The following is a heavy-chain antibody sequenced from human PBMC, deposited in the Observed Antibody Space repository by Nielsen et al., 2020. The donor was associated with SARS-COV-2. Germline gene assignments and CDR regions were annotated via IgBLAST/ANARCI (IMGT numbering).Heavy chain of an antibody. D-gene: IGHD3-3*01. CDR2: ISSSSSTI. V-gene: IGHV3-48*01. Sequence: WIRQPPGKGLEWVSYISSSSSTIYYADSVKGRFTISRDNAKNSLYLQMDSLRAEDTAVYYCASSITIFGVVIAYYYYGMDVWGQGTTVTVSS. CDR3: ASSITIFGVVIAYYYYGMDV. J-gene: IGHJ6*02.